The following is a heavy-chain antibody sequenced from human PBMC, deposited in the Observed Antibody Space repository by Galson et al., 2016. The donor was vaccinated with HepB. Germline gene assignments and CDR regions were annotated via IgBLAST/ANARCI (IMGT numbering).Heavy chain of an antibody. Sequence: SLRLSCAASGFSVSNNYMSWVRQAPGKGLECVSVIHDDGSTNYADSVMGRFTISRDNSKNTLYLEMNSLRAEDVAVYYCARASGIRGIKGAMDVWGQGTTVSVSS. CDR1: GFSVSNNY. D-gene: IGHD3-10*01. V-gene: IGHV3-53*01. CDR3: ARASGIRGIKGAMDV. J-gene: IGHJ6*02. CDR2: IHDDGST.